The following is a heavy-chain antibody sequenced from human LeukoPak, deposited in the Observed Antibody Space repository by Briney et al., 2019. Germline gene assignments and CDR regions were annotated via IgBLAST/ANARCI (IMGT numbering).Heavy chain of an antibody. Sequence: ASVKVSCKAYGYTFTGYYMHWVRQGPGQGLEWMGWINPNSGGTNYAQKFQGRVTMTRDTSISTAYMELSRLRSDGTAVYYCARARTRLALNWFDPWGQGTLVTVSS. CDR2: INPNSGGT. J-gene: IGHJ5*02. CDR1: GYTFTGYY. D-gene: IGHD3-16*01. CDR3: ARARTRLALNWFDP. V-gene: IGHV1-2*02.